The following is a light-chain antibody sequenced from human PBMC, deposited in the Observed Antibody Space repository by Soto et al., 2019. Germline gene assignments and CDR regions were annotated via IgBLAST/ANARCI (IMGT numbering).Light chain of an antibody. CDR3: QVWDNYRDHYV. V-gene: IGLV3-21*02. CDR1: HINSFI. Sequence: YELSQPPPVSLSPRQTTRITCGRPHINSFIVKCYQHKACPAPVLAISDDTDRPLGIPDRFSASNSGHMATLTNRRLAAGDGAAYYGQVWDNYRDHYVCGTETKVTVL. CDR2: DDT. J-gene: IGLJ1*01.